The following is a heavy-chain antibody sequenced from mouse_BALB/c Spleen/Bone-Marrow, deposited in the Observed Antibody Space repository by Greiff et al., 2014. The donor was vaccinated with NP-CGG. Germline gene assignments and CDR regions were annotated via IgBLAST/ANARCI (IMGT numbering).Heavy chain of an antibody. D-gene: IGHD1-1*01. CDR1: GFNIKDTY. V-gene: IGHV14-3*02. J-gene: IGHJ3*01. CDR3: AIYYYGSSGFAY. CDR2: IDPANGNT. Sequence: VQLKESGAELVKPGASVKLSCTASGFNIKDTYMHWVKQRPEQGLERIGRIDPANGNTKYDPKFQGKATMTADTSSNTAYLQLSSLTSEDTAVYYCAIYYYGSSGFAYWGQGTLVTVSA.